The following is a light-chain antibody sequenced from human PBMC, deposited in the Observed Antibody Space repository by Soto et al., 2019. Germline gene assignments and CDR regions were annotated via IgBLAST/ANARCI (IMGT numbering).Light chain of an antibody. Sequence: VLTQSPATLSLSPGERATLSCRASQSVSSYLAWYQQKPGQAPRLLIYDASNRATGIPARFSGSGSGTDFTLTISSLEPEDFAVYYCQQRSNWPRGTFGQGTKV. V-gene: IGKV3-11*01. CDR3: QQRSNWPRGT. CDR2: DAS. CDR1: QSVSSY. J-gene: IGKJ1*01.